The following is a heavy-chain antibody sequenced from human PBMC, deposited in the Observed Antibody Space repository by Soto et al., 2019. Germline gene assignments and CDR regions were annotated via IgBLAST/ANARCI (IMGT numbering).Heavy chain of an antibody. CDR1: GGSVSSGSYY. D-gene: IGHD2-21*02. CDR3: ARGSVVVTATTFDY. CDR2: IYYSGST. J-gene: IGHJ4*02. V-gene: IGHV4-61*01. Sequence: SEPLSLTCTVSGGSVSSGSYYWSWIRQPPGKGLEWIGYIYYSGSTNYNPSLKGRVTIPVDTSKNQFSLKLSSVTAADTAVYYCARGSVVVTATTFDYWGQGTLVTVSS.